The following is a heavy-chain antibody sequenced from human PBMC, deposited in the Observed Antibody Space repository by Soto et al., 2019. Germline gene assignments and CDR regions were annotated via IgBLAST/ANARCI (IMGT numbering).Heavy chain of an antibody. J-gene: IGHJ6*04. V-gene: IGHV4-4*02. Sequence: QVHLLESGPGLVKPSGTLSLTCTVSGGSISSRNRWSWVRQSPGKGLEWIGEVSHSGSTNSNPSLQSRVTVSLDKSNTQFSLNLASMTAAAAAVYFCANTRGLGLLDAWGKGTTVVVSS. CDR2: VSHSGST. D-gene: IGHD2-2*01. CDR3: ANTRGLGLLDA. CDR1: GGSISSRNR.